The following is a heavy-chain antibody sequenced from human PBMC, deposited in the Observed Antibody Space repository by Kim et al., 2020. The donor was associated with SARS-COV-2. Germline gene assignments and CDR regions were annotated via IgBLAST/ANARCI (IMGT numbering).Heavy chain of an antibody. CDR1: GFTFGDYA. CDR3: TRVDGEYDRDAFDI. J-gene: IGHJ3*02. CDR2: IRSKAYGGTT. Sequence: GGSLRLSCTASGFTFGDYAMSWVRQAPGKGLEGVGFIRSKAYGGTTEYAASVKGRFTISRDDSKSIAYLQMNSLKTEDTAVYYCTRVDGEYDRDAFDIWGQGTMVTVSS. D-gene: IGHD3-22*01. V-gene: IGHV3-49*04.